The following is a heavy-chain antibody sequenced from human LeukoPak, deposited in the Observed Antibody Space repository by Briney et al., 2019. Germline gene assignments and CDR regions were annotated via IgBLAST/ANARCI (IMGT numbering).Heavy chain of an antibody. Sequence: ASVKVSCKASGYTFTSYYMHWVRQAPGHGLEWMGIINPSGGSTSYAQKFQGSVTMTRDTSTSTVYMELSSLRSEDTAVYYCARVFEYSSSSAVDFDYWGQGTLVTVSS. CDR3: ARVFEYSSSSAVDFDY. CDR1: GYTFTSYY. D-gene: IGHD6-6*01. CDR2: INPSGGST. V-gene: IGHV1-46*01. J-gene: IGHJ4*02.